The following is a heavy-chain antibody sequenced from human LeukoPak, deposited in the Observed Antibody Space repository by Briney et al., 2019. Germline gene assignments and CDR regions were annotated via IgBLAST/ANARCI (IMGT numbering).Heavy chain of an antibody. V-gene: IGHV1-69*13. CDR1: GGTFSSYA. J-gene: IGHJ4*02. D-gene: IGHD3-10*01. Sequence: VASVKVSFKASGGTFSSYAISWVRQAPGQGLEWMGGIIPIFGTANYAQKFQGRVTITADESTSTAYMELSSLRSEDTAVYCCASWAPYYYGSGSYFDYWGQGTLVTVSS. CDR2: IIPIFGTA. CDR3: ASWAPYYYGSGSYFDY.